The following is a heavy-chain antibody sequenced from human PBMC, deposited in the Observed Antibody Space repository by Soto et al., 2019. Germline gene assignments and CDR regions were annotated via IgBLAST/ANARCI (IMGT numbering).Heavy chain of an antibody. CDR2: IGSRSSPI. CDR1: GFIFSNYG. J-gene: IGHJ5*02. V-gene: IGHV3-48*02. D-gene: IGHD4-17*01. CDR3: ARDPVLDYGDYHWFDP. Sequence: EVQLVDSGGGLVQPGGSLRLSCAASGFIFSNYGMNWVRQAPGKGPEWVSYIGSRSSPIYYADSVKGRFTISRDNAKNSLYLQMTSLRDDDTAVYYCARDPVLDYGDYHWFDPWGQGTLVIVSS.